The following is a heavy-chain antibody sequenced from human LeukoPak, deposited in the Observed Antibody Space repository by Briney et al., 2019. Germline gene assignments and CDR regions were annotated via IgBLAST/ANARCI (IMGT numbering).Heavy chain of an antibody. Sequence: SETLSLTCTVSGGSISSSTYYWGWIRQPPGMGLEWIGSIYYDGSTYYNPSLKSRVTISVDTSKNQFSLKLTSVTAADTAVYYCARDRQQLVRGDYFDYWGQGTLVTVSS. CDR2: IYYDGST. J-gene: IGHJ4*02. D-gene: IGHD6-13*01. V-gene: IGHV4-39*07. CDR1: GGSISSSTYY. CDR3: ARDRQQLVRGDYFDY.